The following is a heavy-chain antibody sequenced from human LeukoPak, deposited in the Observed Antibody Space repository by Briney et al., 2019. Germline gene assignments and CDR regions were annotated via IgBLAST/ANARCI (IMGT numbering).Heavy chain of an antibody. CDR2: IYYSGST. CDR3: ARPRSSSGWDGDFDY. V-gene: IGHV4-61*01. Sequence: SETLSLTCTVSGGSVSSGSYYWSWIRQPPGKGLEWIGYIYYSGSTNYNPSLKSRVTISVDTSKNQFSLKLSSVTAADTAVYYCARPRSSSGWDGDFDYWGQGTLVTVSS. D-gene: IGHD6-19*01. CDR1: GGSVSSGSYY. J-gene: IGHJ4*02.